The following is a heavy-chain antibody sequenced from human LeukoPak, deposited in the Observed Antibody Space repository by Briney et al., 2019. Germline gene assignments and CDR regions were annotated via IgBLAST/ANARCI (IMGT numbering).Heavy chain of an antibody. CDR3: ARARAAAGIDFDY. CDR2: INPNSGGT. CDR1: GYTFTSYD. V-gene: IGHV1-2*02. Sequence: ASVKVSCKASGYTFTSYDINWVRQATGQGLEWMGWINPNSGGTNYAQKFQGRVTMTRDTSISTAYMELSRLRSEDTAVYYCARARAAAGIDFDYWGQGTLVTVSS. D-gene: IGHD6-13*01. J-gene: IGHJ4*02.